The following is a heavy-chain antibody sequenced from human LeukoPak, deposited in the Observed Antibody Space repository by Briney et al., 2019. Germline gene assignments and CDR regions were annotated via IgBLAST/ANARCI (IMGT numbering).Heavy chain of an antibody. CDR1: GFTFSSYW. D-gene: IGHD6-13*01. J-gene: IGHJ5*02. CDR2: IKEDGSEK. Sequence: GGSLRLSCAASGFTFSSYWMSWVRQAPGKGLEWVANIKEDGSEKYYVDSVKGRFTISRDNAKNSLYLQMNSLRAEGTAVYYCVRDLQQLVRYNWFDPWGQGTLVTVSS. V-gene: IGHV3-7*01. CDR3: VRDLQQLVRYNWFDP.